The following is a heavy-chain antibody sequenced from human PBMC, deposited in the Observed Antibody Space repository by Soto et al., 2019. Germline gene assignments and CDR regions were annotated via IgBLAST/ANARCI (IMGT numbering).Heavy chain of an antibody. Sequence: LRLSCAASGFTFSNYGMHWVRQAPGKGLEWVAVISYDGSNKYYADSVKGRFTISRDNSKNTLYLQMNSLRAEDTAVYYCAKKHCSSASCYPTYYYYYGMDVWGQGTTVTVS. CDR1: GFTFSNYG. D-gene: IGHD2-2*01. J-gene: IGHJ6*02. CDR3: AKKHCSSASCYPTYYYYYGMDV. CDR2: ISYDGSNK. V-gene: IGHV3-30*18.